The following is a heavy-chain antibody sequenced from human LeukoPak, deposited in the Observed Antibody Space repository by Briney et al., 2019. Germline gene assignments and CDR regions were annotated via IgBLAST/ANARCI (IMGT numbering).Heavy chain of an antibody. CDR1: GFTFSDYY. CDR3: ARDNGWRGYFRVPLYYYYYYMDV. CDR2: ISSSGSTI. V-gene: IGHV3-11*04. D-gene: IGHD3-10*01. J-gene: IGHJ6*03. Sequence: AGGSLRLSCAASGFTFSDYYMSWIRQAPGKGLEWVSYISSSGSTIYYADSVKGRFTISRDNAKNSLYLQMNSLRAEDTAVYYCARDNGWRGYFRVPLYYYYYYMDVWGKGTTVTVSS.